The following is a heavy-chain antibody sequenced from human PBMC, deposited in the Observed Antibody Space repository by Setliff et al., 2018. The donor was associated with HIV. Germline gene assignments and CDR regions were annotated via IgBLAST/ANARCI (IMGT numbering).Heavy chain of an antibody. CDR1: GGSISPYY. D-gene: IGHD6-13*01. V-gene: IGHV4-38-2*02. J-gene: IGHJ5*02. CDR2: ISLSGGT. CDR3: ARGLTAPAAAGS. Sequence: SETLSLTCTVSGGSISPYYWSWIRQPPGKGLEWIGSISLSGGTYYDPSLQSRVTISIDMSKNHFSLNLKSVTAADTAIYYCARGLTAPAAAGSWGQGMLVTVSS.